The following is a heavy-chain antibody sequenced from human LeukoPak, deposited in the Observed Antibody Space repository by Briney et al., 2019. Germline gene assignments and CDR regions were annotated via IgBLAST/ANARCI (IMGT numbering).Heavy chain of an antibody. J-gene: IGHJ4*02. CDR1: GGSFSGYY. D-gene: IGHD2-2*01. CDR2: INHSGST. V-gene: IGHV4-34*01. CDR3: ARARQYHTKYCSSTSCYSPRRRGFDY. Sequence: SETLSLTCAVYGGSFSGYYWSWIRQPPGKGLEWIGEINHSGSTNYNPSLKSRVTISVDTSKNQFSLKLISVTAADTAVYYCARARQYHTKYCSSTSCYSPRRRGFDYWGQGTLVTVSS.